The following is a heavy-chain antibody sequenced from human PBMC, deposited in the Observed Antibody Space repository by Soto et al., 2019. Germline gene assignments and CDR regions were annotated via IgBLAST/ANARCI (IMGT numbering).Heavy chain of an antibody. J-gene: IGHJ3*02. CDR3: AKALSVSGGLYAFDI. CDR1: GFTFSSYG. V-gene: IGHV3-30*18. D-gene: IGHD2-15*01. Sequence: GGSLRLSCAASGFTFSSYGMHWVRQAPGKGLEWVAVISYDGSNKYYADSVKGRFTISRDNSKNTLYLQMNSLRAEDTAVYYCAKALSVSGGLYAFDIWGQGTMVTVSS. CDR2: ISYDGSNK.